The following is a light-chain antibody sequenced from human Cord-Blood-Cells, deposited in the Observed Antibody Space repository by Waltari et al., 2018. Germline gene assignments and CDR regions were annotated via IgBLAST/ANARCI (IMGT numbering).Light chain of an antibody. CDR1: SSDVGSYNL. CDR3: CSYAGSSTDV. CDR2: EGS. Sequence: QSALTQPASVSGSPGQSITISCTGTSSDVGSYNLVSWYQQHPGKAPKLMIYEGSKRPSGGSNRFSGSKSGNTASLTISGLQAEDEAYYYCCSYAGSSTDVFGTGTKVTVL. V-gene: IGLV2-23*01. J-gene: IGLJ1*01.